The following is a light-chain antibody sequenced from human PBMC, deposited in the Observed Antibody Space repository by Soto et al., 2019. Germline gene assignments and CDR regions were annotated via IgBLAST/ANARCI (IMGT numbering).Light chain of an antibody. CDR2: GAS. J-gene: IGKJ1*01. CDR1: ETVATN. Sequence: EIVLIQSPATLSVSPGERATLSCWASETVATNLAWYQQKPGQAPRLLISGASTRAAGISDRFRGSGSGTEFTLTISSLRSEDSAIYYCQQYFEWPPMTFGQGTKVDIK. CDR3: QQYFEWPPMT. V-gene: IGKV3-15*01.